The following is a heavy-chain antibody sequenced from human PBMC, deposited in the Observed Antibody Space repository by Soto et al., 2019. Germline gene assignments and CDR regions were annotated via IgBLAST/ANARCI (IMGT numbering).Heavy chain of an antibody. CDR3: VKDWAMAARFLDH. CDR1: GFTFSSFA. CDR2: IGRDGVTK. D-gene: IGHD5-18*01. J-gene: IGHJ4*02. Sequence: GGSLRLSCSASGFTFSSFAMHCVRQTPWKGLEYVAAIGRDGVTKYYVDSVRGRFTISRDNSRDTLSLLMTSLRAEDTAVYYCVKDWAMAARFLDHWGQGTMVTVSS. V-gene: IGHV3-64D*06.